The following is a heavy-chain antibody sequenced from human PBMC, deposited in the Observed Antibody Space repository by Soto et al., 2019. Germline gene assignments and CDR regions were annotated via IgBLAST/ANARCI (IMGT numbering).Heavy chain of an antibody. V-gene: IGHV1-46*03. CDR1: GYTFTSYY. CDR3: ARESGYSGYDKDPFQLDY. D-gene: IGHD5-12*01. Sequence: ASVKVSCKASGYTFTSYYMHWVRQAPGQGLEWMGIINPSGGSTSYAQKFQGRVTMTRDTSTSTVYMELSSLRSEDTAVYYCARESGYSGYDKDPFQLDYWGRGTLVTVSS. CDR2: INPSGGST. J-gene: IGHJ4*02.